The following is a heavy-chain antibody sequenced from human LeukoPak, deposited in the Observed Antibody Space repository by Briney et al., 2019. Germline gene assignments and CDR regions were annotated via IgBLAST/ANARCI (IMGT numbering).Heavy chain of an antibody. D-gene: IGHD5-18*01. J-gene: IGHJ4*02. CDR3: ARSSWIQYLIDY. V-gene: IGHV4-59*01. CDR1: GGSISSYY. CDR2: IYYSGST. Sequence: PSETLSFTCTVSGGSISSYYWSWIRQPPGKGLEWIGYIYYSGSTNYNPSLKSRVTISVDTSENQFSLKLSSVTAADTAVYYCARSSWIQYLIDYWGQGTLVTVSS.